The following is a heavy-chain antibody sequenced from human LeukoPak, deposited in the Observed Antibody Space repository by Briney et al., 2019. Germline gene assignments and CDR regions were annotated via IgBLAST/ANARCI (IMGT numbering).Heavy chain of an antibody. V-gene: IGHV3-11*01. J-gene: IGHJ6*02. CDR1: GFTFSDYY. CDR3: ARDPPMRDYSSTSCWYYYYGMDV. CDR2: ISSSGSTI. Sequence: GGSLRLSCAASGFTFSDYYMSWIRQAPGKGLEWVSYISSSGSTIYYADSVKGRFTISRDNAKNSLYLQMNSLRAEDTAVYYCARDPPMRDYSSTSCWYYYYGMDVWGQGTTVTVSS. D-gene: IGHD2-2*01.